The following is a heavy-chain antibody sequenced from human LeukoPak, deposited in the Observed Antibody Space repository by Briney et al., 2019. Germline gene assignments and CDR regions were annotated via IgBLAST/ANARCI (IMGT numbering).Heavy chain of an antibody. Sequence: PGGPLRLSCAASGFTFSSYWMHWVRQAPGEGLVWVSRINSDGGSTSYADSVKGRFTISRDNAKNTLYLQMNSLRAEDTAVYYCARAANYDFWSGYYRGFYYYYYMDVWGKGTTVTVSS. CDR2: INSDGGST. J-gene: IGHJ6*03. D-gene: IGHD3-3*01. CDR1: GFTFSSYW. V-gene: IGHV3-74*01. CDR3: ARAANYDFWSGYYRGFYYYYYMDV.